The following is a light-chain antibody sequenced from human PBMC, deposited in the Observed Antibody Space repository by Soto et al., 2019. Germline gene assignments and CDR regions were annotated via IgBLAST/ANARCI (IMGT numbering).Light chain of an antibody. CDR3: QQYAIFPRT. CDR2: GAS. J-gene: IGKJ1*01. Sequence: ENVLTQSPGTLSLSPGEEATLSCRASQSGNNNYLAWYQQIPGQPPRLLIYGASSRATGIPDRFSGRGSGTDFTLTISRLEPEDLSVYYCQQYAIFPRTFGQGTKVEIK. CDR1: QSGNNNY. V-gene: IGKV3-20*01.